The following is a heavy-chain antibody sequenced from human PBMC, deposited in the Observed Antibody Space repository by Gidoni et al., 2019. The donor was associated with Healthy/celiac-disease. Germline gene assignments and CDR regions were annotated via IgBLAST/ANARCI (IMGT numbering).Heavy chain of an antibody. D-gene: IGHD6-19*01. CDR3: SRVSSGWSSFYYYYGMDV. V-gene: IGHV1-8*01. J-gene: IGHJ6*02. CDR1: GYTSTRYD. Sequence: QVQLVQSGAEVQKPGASVKVSCKASGYTSTRYDIKWVRQATGHGLEWMGWMNHNSGNTGYAQKFQGRVTMTRNTSISTAYMELSSLRSEDTAVYYCSRVSSGWSSFYYYYGMDVWGQGTTVTVSS. CDR2: MNHNSGNT.